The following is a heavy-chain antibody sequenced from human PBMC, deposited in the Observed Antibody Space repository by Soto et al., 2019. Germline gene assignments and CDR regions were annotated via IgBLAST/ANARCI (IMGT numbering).Heavy chain of an antibody. CDR2: IYYSGST. D-gene: IGHD4-4*01. V-gene: IGHV4-31*03. CDR3: ARSLTTSYYYYYGMEV. Sequence: QVQLQESGPGLVKPSQTLSLTCTVSGGSISSGGYYWSWIRQHPGKGLEWIGYIYYSGSTYYNPSLKSGVTISVDTSKNQFSLKLSSVTAADTAGYYCARSLTTSYYYYYGMEVWGQGTTVTVSS. CDR1: GGSISSGGYY. J-gene: IGHJ6*02.